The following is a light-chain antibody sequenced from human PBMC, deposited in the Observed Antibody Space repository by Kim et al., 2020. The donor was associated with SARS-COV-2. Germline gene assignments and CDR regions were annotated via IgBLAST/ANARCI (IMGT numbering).Light chain of an antibody. CDR1: SSNIGNNA. J-gene: IGLJ1*01. V-gene: IGLV1-36*01. CDR2: YDD. Sequence: RQRVTISCSGSSSNIGNNAVNWYQQLPGKAPKLLIYYDDLLPSGVSDRFSCSKSGTSASLAISGLQSEDEADYYCAAWDDSLNGYVFGTGTKVTVL. CDR3: AAWDDSLNGYV.